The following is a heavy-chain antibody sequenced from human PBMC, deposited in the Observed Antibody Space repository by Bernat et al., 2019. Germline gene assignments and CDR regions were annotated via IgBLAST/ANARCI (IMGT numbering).Heavy chain of an antibody. V-gene: IGHV3-30*18. D-gene: IGHD1-20*01. CDR1: GFTFSSYG. CDR3: AKTFNWRGGYFDY. Sequence: QVQLVESGGGVVQPGRSLRLPCAASGFTFSSYGMHWVRQAPGKGLEWVAVISYDGSNKYYADSVKGRFTISRDNSKNTLYLQMNSLRAEDTAVYYCAKTFNWRGGYFDYWGQGTLVTVSS. CDR2: ISYDGSNK. J-gene: IGHJ4*02.